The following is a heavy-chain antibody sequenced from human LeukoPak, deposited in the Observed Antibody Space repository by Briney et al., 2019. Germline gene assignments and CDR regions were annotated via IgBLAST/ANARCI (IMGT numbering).Heavy chain of an antibody. CDR2: IWYDGSNK. J-gene: IGHJ4*02. CDR1: GFTFSSYG. V-gene: IGHV3-33*01. D-gene: IGHD3-22*01. Sequence: GGSLRLSCAASGFTFSSYGMHWVGQAPGKGLEWVAVIWYDGSNKYYADSVKGRFTISRDNSKNTLYLQMNSLRAEDTAVYYCAREGVEYYYDSSGAFDYWGQGTLVTVSS. CDR3: AREGVEYYYDSSGAFDY.